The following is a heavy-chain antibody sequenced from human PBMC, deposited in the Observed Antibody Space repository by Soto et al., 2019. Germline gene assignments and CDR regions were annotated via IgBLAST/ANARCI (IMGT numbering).Heavy chain of an antibody. CDR1: GFSLSNARMG. V-gene: IGHV2-26*01. Sequence: GSGPTLVNPTETLTLTCTVSGFSLSNARMGVSWIRQPPGKALEWLAHIFSNDEKSYSTSLKSRLTISKDTSKSQVVLTMTNMDPVDTATYYCARARQSLRYFDWLPRAYYYGMDVWGQGTTVTVSS. CDR3: ARARQSLRYFDWLPRAYYYGMDV. CDR2: IFSNDEK. J-gene: IGHJ6*02. D-gene: IGHD3-9*01.